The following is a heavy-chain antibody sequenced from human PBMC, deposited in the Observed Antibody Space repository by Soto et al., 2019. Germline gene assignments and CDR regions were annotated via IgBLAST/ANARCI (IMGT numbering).Heavy chain of an antibody. J-gene: IGHJ6*03. D-gene: IGHD3-3*01. V-gene: IGHV3-21*01. CDR3: ARAGREDDFWSGYVYYYYYMDV. CDR2: ISSSSSYI. CDR1: GFTFSSYS. Sequence: EVQLVESGGGLVKPGGSLRLSCAASGFTFSSYSMNWVRQAPGKGQEWVSSISSSSSYIYYADSVKGRFTISRDNAKNSPVLQMNSLRAEDTAVYYCARAGREDDFWSGYVYYYYYMDVWGKGPTVTVSS.